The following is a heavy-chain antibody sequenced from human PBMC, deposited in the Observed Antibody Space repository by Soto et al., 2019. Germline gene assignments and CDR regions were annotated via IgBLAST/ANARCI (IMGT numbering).Heavy chain of an antibody. CDR3: ARVGSGYYGSGTYPYGLDV. J-gene: IGHJ6*02. D-gene: IGHD3-10*01. Sequence: PSETLSLTCTVSGGSISSGDYYWSWIRQPPGKGLEWIGHIYYSGTTYHNPSLQSRVSMSIDTSNNQFSLNLSSVTAADTAVYYCARVGSGYYGSGTYPYGLDVWGQGTTVTVSS. CDR2: IYYSGTT. CDR1: GGSISSGDYY. V-gene: IGHV4-30-4*01.